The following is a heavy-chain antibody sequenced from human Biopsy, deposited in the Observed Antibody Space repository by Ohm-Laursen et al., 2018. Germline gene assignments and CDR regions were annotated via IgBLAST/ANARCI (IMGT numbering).Heavy chain of an antibody. V-gene: IGHV4-59*07. J-gene: IGHJ6*02. CDR2: IYYSGST. D-gene: IGHD2/OR15-2a*01. CDR3: ARATNSTGWPYYYFYGMDV. CDR1: GGSISSDY. Sequence: SDTLSLTCTVSGGSISSDYWSGIRQTPGKGLEWIGYIYYSGSTNYNPSLKSRVTISVDTSKNQFSLRLNSVTAADPAVYYCARATNSTGWPYYYFYGMDVWGQGTTVTVSS.